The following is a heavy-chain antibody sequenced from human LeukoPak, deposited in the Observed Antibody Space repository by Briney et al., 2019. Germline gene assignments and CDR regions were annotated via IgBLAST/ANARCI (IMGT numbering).Heavy chain of an antibody. V-gene: IGHV3-23*01. CDR2: ISGSGGST. D-gene: IGHD1-26*01. CDR1: GFTFSSYA. J-gene: IGHJ4*02. Sequence: GGSLRLSCAASGFTFSSYAMSWVRTVPGRGRGWVSPISGSGGSTYYADSVKGRFTISRDNSKNTLYLQMNSLRAEDTAVYYCAKDLPDRYSGSYYGYWGQGTLVTVSS. CDR3: AKDLPDRYSGSYYGY.